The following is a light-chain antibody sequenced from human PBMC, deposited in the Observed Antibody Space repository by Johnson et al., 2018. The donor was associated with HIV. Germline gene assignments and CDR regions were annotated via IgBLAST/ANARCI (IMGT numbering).Light chain of an antibody. CDR1: SSNIGNTY. CDR2: DNN. Sequence: QSVLTQPPSVSAAPGQKVTISCSGSSSNIGNTYVSWYQQLPGTAPKLLIYDNNKRPSGIPDRFSGSKSGTSATLGITGLQTGDEADYFCGTWDSSLGVLFGTGTKFTVL. J-gene: IGLJ1*01. V-gene: IGLV1-51*01. CDR3: GTWDSSLGVL.